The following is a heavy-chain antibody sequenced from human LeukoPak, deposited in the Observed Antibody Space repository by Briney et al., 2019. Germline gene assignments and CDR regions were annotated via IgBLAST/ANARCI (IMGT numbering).Heavy chain of an antibody. J-gene: IGHJ6*03. V-gene: IGHV1-8*02. CDR1: GYTFTSYG. Sequence: ASVKVSCKASGYTFTSYGISWVRQATGQGLEWMGWMNPNSGNTGYAQKLQGRVTMTRNTSISTAYMELSSLRSEDTAVYYCARVYSSSWYAYYYYYMDVWGKGTTVTISS. CDR2: MNPNSGNT. CDR3: ARVYSSSWYAYYYYYMDV. D-gene: IGHD6-13*01.